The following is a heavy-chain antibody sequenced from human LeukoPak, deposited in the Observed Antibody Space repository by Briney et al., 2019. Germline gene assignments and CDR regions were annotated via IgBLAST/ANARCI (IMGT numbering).Heavy chain of an antibody. CDR2: LSGDTAYV. CDR3: AKNYRPGKACYDH. D-gene: IGHD1-14*01. Sequence: GGSLRLSCAASGFTLNNNAMTWVRQARRKGLEWVSALSGDTAYVYYADSVKGRFTTSRDNSRNTLYLQMNSLRAEDTAVYYCAKNYRPGKACYDHWGQGTLVTVSS. CDR1: GFTLNNNA. V-gene: IGHV3-23*01. J-gene: IGHJ4*02.